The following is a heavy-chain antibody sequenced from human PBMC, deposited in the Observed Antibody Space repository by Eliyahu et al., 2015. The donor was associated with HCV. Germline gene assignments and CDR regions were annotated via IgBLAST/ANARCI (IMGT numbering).Heavy chain of an antibody. CDR2: ISSSSSYI. Sequence: EVQLVESGGGLVKPGGSLRLSXAASXFTFSSYSMNWVRQAPGKGLEWVSSISSSSSYIYYADSVKGRFTISRDNAKNSLYLQMNSLRAEDTAVYYCARVDGGCGDIWGQGTMVTVSS. J-gene: IGHJ3*02. D-gene: IGHD2-15*01. CDR3: ARVDGGCGDI. V-gene: IGHV3-21*01. CDR1: XFTFSSYS.